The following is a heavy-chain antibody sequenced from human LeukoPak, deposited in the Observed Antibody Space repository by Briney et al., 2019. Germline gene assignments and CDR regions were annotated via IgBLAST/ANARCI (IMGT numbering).Heavy chain of an antibody. D-gene: IGHD5-12*01. Sequence: SETLSLTCAVSGGSISSGGYSWSWIRQPPGKGLEWIGYIYHSGSTYYNPSLNSRVTISVDRSKNQFSLKLSSVTAADTAVYYCARGRMGGRYDDPYYYGMDVWGKGTTVTVSS. CDR3: ARGRMGGRYDDPYYYGMDV. V-gene: IGHV4-30-2*01. CDR1: GGSISSGGYS. CDR2: IYHSGST. J-gene: IGHJ6*04.